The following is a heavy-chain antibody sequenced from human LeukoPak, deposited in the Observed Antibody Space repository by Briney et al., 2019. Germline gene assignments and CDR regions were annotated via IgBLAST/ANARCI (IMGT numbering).Heavy chain of an antibody. CDR3: ARGASFNTPVMYY. J-gene: IGHJ4*02. D-gene: IGHD3-16*01. Sequence: PSETLSLTCDVYGGSFSGYYWSWIRQPPGKGLEWIGEINHSGSTNYNPSLKRRATISVDTSKNQFSLKLSSVTAADTAVYYCARGASFNTPVMYYWGQGTLVTVSS. CDR2: INHSGST. CDR1: GGSFSGYY. V-gene: IGHV4-34*01.